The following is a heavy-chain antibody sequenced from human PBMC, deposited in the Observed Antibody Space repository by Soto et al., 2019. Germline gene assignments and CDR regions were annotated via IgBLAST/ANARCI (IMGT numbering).Heavy chain of an antibody. Sequence: EVQLLESGGGLVQPGGSLRLSCAASGFTFSSYAMSWVRQAPGKGLEWVSAISGSGGSTYYADSVKGRFTISRDNSKNTLYLQMNSLGAEDTAVYYCAKDGGRHCSGGSCRHSWGQGTLVTVSS. CDR2: ISGSGGST. CDR3: AKDGGRHCSGGSCRHS. CDR1: GFTFSSYA. V-gene: IGHV3-23*01. J-gene: IGHJ4*02. D-gene: IGHD2-15*01.